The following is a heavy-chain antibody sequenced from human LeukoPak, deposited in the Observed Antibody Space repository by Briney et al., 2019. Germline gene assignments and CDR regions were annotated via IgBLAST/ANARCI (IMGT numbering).Heavy chain of an antibody. V-gene: IGHV1-8*01. CDR1: GYTFTNYD. CDR3: ARGLRREQQLLRAFDY. CDR2: MNPNSGNT. D-gene: IGHD6-13*01. J-gene: IGHJ4*02. Sequence: GASVKVSCKASGYTFTNYDINWVRQATGQGLEWVGWMNPNSGNTGYAQKFQGRVAMTWNTSIGTAYMDLSSLRSEDTALYYCARGLRREQQLLRAFDYWGQGTLVTVSS.